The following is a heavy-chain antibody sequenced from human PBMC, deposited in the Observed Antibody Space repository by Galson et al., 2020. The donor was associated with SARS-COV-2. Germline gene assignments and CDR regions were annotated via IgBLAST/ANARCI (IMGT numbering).Heavy chain of an antibody. CDR3: ARSWYNWNYAVRSVYYFDY. V-gene: IGHV4-39*01. CDR1: GGSISSSSYY. CDR2: IYYSGST. J-gene: IGHJ4*02. Sequence: ETSETLSLTCTVSGGSISSSSYYWGWIRQPPGKGLEWIGSIYYSGSTYYNPSLKSRVTISVDTSKNQFSLKLSSVTAADTAVYYCARSWYNWNYAVRSVYYFDYWGQGTLVTVSS. D-gene: IGHD1-7*01.